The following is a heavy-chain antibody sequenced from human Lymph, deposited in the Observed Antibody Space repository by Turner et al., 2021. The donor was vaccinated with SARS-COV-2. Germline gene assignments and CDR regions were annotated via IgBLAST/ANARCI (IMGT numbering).Heavy chain of an antibody. Sequence: VQLVESGGVVVQPGRSLRLSCAASGFTSSSYGMHWVRQAPGKGLEWVAAIWYDGSNKYYADAVKGRFTISRDNSKNTLYLQMNSLRAEDTAVYYCARQLWLRGTFDYWGQGTLVTVSS. CDR1: GFTSSSYG. CDR2: IWYDGSNK. D-gene: IGHD5-18*01. CDR3: ARQLWLRGTFDY. J-gene: IGHJ4*02. V-gene: IGHV3-33*01.